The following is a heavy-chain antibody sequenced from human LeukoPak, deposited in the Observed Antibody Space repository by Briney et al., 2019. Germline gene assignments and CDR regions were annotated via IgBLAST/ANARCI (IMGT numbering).Heavy chain of an antibody. D-gene: IGHD6-13*01. Sequence: PGGSLRLSCAASRFTFSSYWMRWVRQAPGKGLVWVSRINNDGSYTTYADSVKGRFTISRDNAKNTLYLQMNSLRAEDTALYYCAREVEAAGKTLDYWGQGTLATVSS. CDR1: RFTFSSYW. J-gene: IGHJ4*02. CDR2: INNDGSYT. V-gene: IGHV3-74*01. CDR3: AREVEAAGKTLDY.